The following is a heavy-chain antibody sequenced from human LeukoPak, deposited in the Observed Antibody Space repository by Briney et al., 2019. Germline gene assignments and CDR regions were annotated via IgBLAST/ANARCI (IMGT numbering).Heavy chain of an antibody. V-gene: IGHV3-23*01. D-gene: IGHD6-6*01. CDR1: GFTFSSYA. J-gene: IGHJ3*02. CDR3: ALSGGYSSSSTAADAFDI. Sequence: PGGSLRLSCAASGFTFSSYAMSWVRQAPGKGLERVSAISGSGGSTYYADSVKGRFTISRDNSKNTLYLQMNSLRAKDTAVYYCALSGGYSSSSTAADAFDIWGQGTMVTVSS. CDR2: ISGSGGST.